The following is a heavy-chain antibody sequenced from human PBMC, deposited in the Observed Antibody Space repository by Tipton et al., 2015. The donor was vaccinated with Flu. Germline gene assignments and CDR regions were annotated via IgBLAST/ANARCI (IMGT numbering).Heavy chain of an antibody. CDR3: AQARFFYFDY. CDR2: IYSTGNT. CDR1: GGSIVSTTYY. D-gene: IGHD3-10*01. Sequence: TLSLTCFVSGGSIVSTTYYWGWIRQSPGKGLEWIGSIYSTGNTFHSPSLQSRVSISLDTSKNHFSLKLRSVTAADTALYYCAQARFFYFDYWGQGTLVTVSS. V-gene: IGHV4-39*07. J-gene: IGHJ4*02.